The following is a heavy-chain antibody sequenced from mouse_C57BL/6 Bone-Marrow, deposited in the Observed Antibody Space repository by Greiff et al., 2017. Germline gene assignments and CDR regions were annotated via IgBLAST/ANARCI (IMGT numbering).Heavy chain of an antibody. J-gene: IGHJ4*01. CDR2: ISDGGSYT. Sequence: EVKLVESGGGLVKPGGSLKLSCAASGFTFSSYAMSWVRQTPEKRLEWVATISDGGSYTYYPDNVKGRFTISRDNAKNNLYLQMSHLKSEDTAMYYCARGWDYYARDYWGQGTSVTVSS. CDR1: GFTFSSYA. V-gene: IGHV5-4*03. D-gene: IGHD4-1*01. CDR3: ARGWDYYARDY.